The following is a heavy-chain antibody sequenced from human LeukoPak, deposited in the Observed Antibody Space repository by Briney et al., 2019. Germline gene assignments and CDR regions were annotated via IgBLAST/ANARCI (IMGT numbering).Heavy chain of an antibody. CDR1: GFTFTTYA. D-gene: IGHD3-10*01. J-gene: IGHJ4*02. V-gene: IGHV3-23*01. CDR3: AKADRGWGVITKD. CDR2: IGGSSDFT. Sequence: GGSLRLSCAASGFTFTTYAMSWVRQAPGRGLEWVSAIGGSSDFTYYAEYVKGRFTISRDNSKKTLYLQMNSLRAEDTAVYYCAKADRGWGVITKDWGQGTLVTVSS.